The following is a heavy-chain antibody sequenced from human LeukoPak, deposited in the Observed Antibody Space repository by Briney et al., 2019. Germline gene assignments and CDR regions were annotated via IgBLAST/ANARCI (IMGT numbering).Heavy chain of an antibody. CDR2: IRGHDEAT. D-gene: IGHD3-22*01. CDR3: AKNITMMVF. V-gene: IGHV3-23*01. Sequence: QSGGSLRLSCATSGFKFSNYDMNWVRQAPGKGLEWVSAIRGHDEATYYADSVKGRFTISRDNSLDTMYLQMNSLTTEGTAVYYCAKNITMMVFWGQGTLVTVSS. J-gene: IGHJ4*02. CDR1: GFKFSNYD.